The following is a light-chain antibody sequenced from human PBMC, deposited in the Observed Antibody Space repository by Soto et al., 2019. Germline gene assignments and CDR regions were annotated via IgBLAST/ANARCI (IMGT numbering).Light chain of an antibody. CDR2: KAS. CDR3: QHYNSYSEA. CDR1: QGISSY. Sequence: DIQMTQSPSSLSASVGDIVTITCRASQGISSYLNWYQQKPGKAPKLLIYKASTLKSGVPSRFSGSGSGTEFTLTISSLQPDDFATYYCQHYNSYSEAFGQGTKVDI. V-gene: IGKV1-5*03. J-gene: IGKJ1*01.